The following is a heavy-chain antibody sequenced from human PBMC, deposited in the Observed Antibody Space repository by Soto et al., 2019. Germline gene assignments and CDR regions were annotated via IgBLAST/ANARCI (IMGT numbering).Heavy chain of an antibody. D-gene: IGHD3-10*01. CDR2: IYPGDSDT. Sequence: GESLKISCKGSGYSFTSYWIGWVRQMPGKGLEWMGIIYPGDSDTRYSPSFQGQVTISADKSISTAYLQWSSLKASDTAMYYCARQTVRGVFNFGMDVWGQGTTVTVSS. CDR1: GYSFTSYW. V-gene: IGHV5-51*01. CDR3: ARQTVRGVFNFGMDV. J-gene: IGHJ6*02.